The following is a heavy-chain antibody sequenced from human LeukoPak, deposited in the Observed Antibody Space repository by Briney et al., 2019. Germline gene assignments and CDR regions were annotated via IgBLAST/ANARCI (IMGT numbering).Heavy chain of an antibody. Sequence: GESLKISCKGSGYSFTTYWIGWLRQMPGKGLEWMGTIYPGDSDTRYSPSFQGQVTISADKSISTAYLQWSSLKASDTAMYYCARYYSTSQSRPAYWGQGTLVTVSS. J-gene: IGHJ4*02. CDR1: GYSFTTYW. CDR2: IYPGDSDT. CDR3: ARYYSTSQSRPAY. V-gene: IGHV5-51*01. D-gene: IGHD6-6*01.